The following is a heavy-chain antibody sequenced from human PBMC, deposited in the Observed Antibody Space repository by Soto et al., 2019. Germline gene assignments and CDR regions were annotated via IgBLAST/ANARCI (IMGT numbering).Heavy chain of an antibody. V-gene: IGHV4-30-2*01. CDR1: GGSISSGGYS. CDR2: IYHSGST. Sequence: PSETLSLTCAVSGGSISSGGYSWSWIRQPPGKGLEWIGYIYHSGSTYYNPSLKSRVTISVDRSKNQFSLKLSSVTAADTAVYYCARGGLELYYYGMDVWGQGTTVTVSS. CDR3: ARGGLELYYYGMDV. J-gene: IGHJ6*02. D-gene: IGHD1-7*01.